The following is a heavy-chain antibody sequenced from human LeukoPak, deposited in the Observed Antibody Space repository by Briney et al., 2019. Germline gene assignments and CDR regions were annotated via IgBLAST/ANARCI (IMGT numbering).Heavy chain of an antibody. CDR3: IVFGDSNH. D-gene: IGHD4-17*01. V-gene: IGHV3-53*01. Sequence: GGSLRLSCAASGLTCSHNYVSWVRQAPGKGLEWVSAIHTSGDTCYADSVKGRFTISRGTSKNTLYLQINSLRVEDTAVYYCIVFGDSNHWGQGTLVTVSS. CDR2: IHTSGDT. J-gene: IGHJ5*02. CDR1: GLTCSHNY.